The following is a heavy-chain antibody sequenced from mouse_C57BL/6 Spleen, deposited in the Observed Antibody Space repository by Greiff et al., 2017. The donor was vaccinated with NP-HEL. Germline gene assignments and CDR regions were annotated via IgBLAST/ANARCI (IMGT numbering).Heavy chain of an antibody. J-gene: IGHJ2*01. CDR1: GYTFTSYW. V-gene: IGHV1-55*01. Sequence: QVQLQPSGAELVKPGASVKMSCKASGYTFTSYWITWVKQRPGQGLEWIGDIYPGSGSTNYNAKFKSKATLTVDTSSSTAYMQLSSLTSEDSAVYYCARWGGDYWGQGTTLTVSS. CDR2: IYPGSGST. CDR3: ARWGGDY.